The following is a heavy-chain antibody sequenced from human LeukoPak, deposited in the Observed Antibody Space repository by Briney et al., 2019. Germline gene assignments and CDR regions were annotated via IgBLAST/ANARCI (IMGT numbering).Heavy chain of an antibody. CDR1: GFSLSTNGVG. Sequence: GPTLVNPTQTLTLTCTFSGFSLSTNGVGVGWIRQPPGKAPECLGVIYWNDDKRYRPSLTSRLTIIKDTPKNQVVLIMTNMDTVDTATYYCAHRSEASLCDYWGQGAPVTVSS. D-gene: IGHD3-3*01. V-gene: IGHV2-5*01. J-gene: IGHJ4*02. CDR2: IYWNDDK. CDR3: AHRSEASLCDY.